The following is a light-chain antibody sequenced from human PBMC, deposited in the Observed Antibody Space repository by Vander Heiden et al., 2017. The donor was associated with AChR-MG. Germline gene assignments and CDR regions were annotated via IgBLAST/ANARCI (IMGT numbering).Light chain of an antibody. Sequence: SYVLPQPPSASVAPGKAARISCGGNNIGIKSVHWYQQKPGQAPVLVVYDDSDRPSGIPERFSGSNSGDTATVTISRVEAGDEADYYCQVWDSSSDHVVFGGGTKLTVL. CDR3: QVWDSSSDHVV. J-gene: IGLJ2*01. CDR2: DDS. CDR1: NIGIKS. V-gene: IGLV3-21*03.